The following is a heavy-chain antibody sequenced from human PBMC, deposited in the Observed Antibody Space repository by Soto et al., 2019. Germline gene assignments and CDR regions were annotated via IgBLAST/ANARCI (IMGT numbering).Heavy chain of an antibody. D-gene: IGHD3-22*01. Sequence: EVLLLESGGGLTQPGGSLRLACAASGFSFSSYAMSWVRQAPPQGLEWVSSISTRGGRTYYADSVKGRFSISRDNANNSLYLQMNSLRAEDTATYYCVRDGLDYYDTERLYFDNWGQGTLVTVSS. V-gene: IGHV3-23*01. CDR2: ISTRGGRT. CDR3: VRDGLDYYDTERLYFDN. J-gene: IGHJ4*02. CDR1: GFSFSSYA.